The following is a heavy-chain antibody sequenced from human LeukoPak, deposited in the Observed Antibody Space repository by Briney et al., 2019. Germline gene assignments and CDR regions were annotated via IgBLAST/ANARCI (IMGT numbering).Heavy chain of an antibody. CDR3: ARAGAYSSSWYYFDD. D-gene: IGHD6-13*01. CDR2: SYNSGII. J-gene: IGHJ4*02. V-gene: IGHV4-30-4*08. Sequence: SQTLSLTCTVSGGSISSDDYDWSWIRQPPGEGLEWIGHSYNSGIIYYNSSVKSRVTFLVDTSKNQFSLKVNSVTAADTAVYHWARAGAYSSSWYYFDDWGQGTLVTVSS. CDR1: GGSISSDDYD.